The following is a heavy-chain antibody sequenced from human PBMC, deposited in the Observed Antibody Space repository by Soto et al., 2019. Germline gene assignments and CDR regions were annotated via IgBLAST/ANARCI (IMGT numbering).Heavy chain of an antibody. CDR1: GFTLDKYT. CDR3: ARDREPDGIWTFDS. J-gene: IGHJ4*02. V-gene: IGHV3-53*01. CDR2: SFSSGGT. D-gene: IGHD3-9*01. Sequence: GGSLRLSCAAFGFTLDKYTMGWVRQAPGKGLEWVAESFSSGGTQYADSVKGRFTISRDNSRNMGFLQMNGLRVEDTALYYCARDREPDGIWTFDSRGQGALVTVSS.